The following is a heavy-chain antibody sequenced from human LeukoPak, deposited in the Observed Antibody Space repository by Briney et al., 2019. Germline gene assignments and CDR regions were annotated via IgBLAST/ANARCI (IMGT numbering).Heavy chain of an antibody. J-gene: IGHJ4*02. V-gene: IGHV5-51*01. CDR3: ARVRNTAAARYYLDS. D-gene: IGHD6-13*01. CDR1: GYSFTSYW. Sequence: GESLKISCKGSGYSFTSYWIGWVRQMPGKGLEWMGLIYPGDSDTRYSPSFEGQVTISTDKSISTAYLQWSSLKASDSAMYYCARVRNTAAARYYLDSWGQGTLVTVSS. CDR2: IYPGDSDT.